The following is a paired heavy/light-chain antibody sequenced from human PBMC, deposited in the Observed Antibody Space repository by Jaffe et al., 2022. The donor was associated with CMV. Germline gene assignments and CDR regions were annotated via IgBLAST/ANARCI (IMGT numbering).Light chain of an antibody. CDR3: CSYAGSSISWV. J-gene: IGLJ3*02. CDR2: EVS. Sequence: QSALTQPASVSGSPGQSITISCTGTSSDVGSYNLVSWYQQHPGKAPKLMIYEVSKRPSGVSNRFSGSKSGNTASLTISGLQAEDEADYYCCSYAGSSISWVFGGGTKLTVL. CDR1: SSDVGSYNL. V-gene: IGLV2-23*02.
Heavy chain of an antibody. CDR2: ISYDGSNK. CDR1: GFTFSSYG. V-gene: IGHV3-30*18. J-gene: IGHJ6*02. D-gene: IGHD2-2*01. CDR3: AKAFLGGPVVPAAIGYYYGMDV. Sequence: QVQLVESGGGVVQPGRSLRLSCAASGFTFSSYGMHWVRQAPGKGLEWVAVISYDGSNKYYADSVKGRFTISRDNSKNTLYLQMNSLRAEDTAVYYCAKAFLGGPVVPAAIGYYYGMDVWGQGTTVTVSS.